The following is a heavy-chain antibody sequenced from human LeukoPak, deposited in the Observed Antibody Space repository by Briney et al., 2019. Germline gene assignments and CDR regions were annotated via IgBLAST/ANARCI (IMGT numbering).Heavy chain of an antibody. CDR3: AKDTTYYYETSGYYS. D-gene: IGHD3-22*01. V-gene: IGHV3-23*01. CDR1: GFTFTKYA. CDR2: VSGSGGST. Sequence: GGSLRLSCAASGFTFTKYAMTWVRQAPGKGLEWVSGVSGSGGSTYYADSVKGRFTISRDNSKNTLYLQMNSLRAEDTAVYYCAKDTTYYYETSGYYSWGQGTLVTVSS. J-gene: IGHJ4*02.